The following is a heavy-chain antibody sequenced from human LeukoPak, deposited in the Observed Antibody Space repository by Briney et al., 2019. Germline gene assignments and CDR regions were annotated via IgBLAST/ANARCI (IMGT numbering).Heavy chain of an antibody. Sequence: PSQTLSLTCTVSGGSISSGGYYWSWIRQPPGKGLEWIGYIYHSGSTYYNPSLKSRVTISVDRSKNQFSLKLSSVTAADTAVYYCAREMAGQLVPNYWGQGTLVTVSS. CDR2: IYHSGST. J-gene: IGHJ4*02. CDR1: GGSISSGGYY. V-gene: IGHV4-30-2*01. CDR3: AREMAGQLVPNY. D-gene: IGHD6-6*01.